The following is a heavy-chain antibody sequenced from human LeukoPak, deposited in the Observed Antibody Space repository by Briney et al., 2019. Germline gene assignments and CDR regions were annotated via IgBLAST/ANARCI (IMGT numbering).Heavy chain of an antibody. CDR3: ARGYKAYSSGWHTFDY. Sequence: ASVKVSCKASGYTFTSYGISWVRQAPGQGLEWMGWISAYNGNTNYAQKPQGRVTMTTDTSTSTAYMELRSLRSDDTAVYYCARGYKAYSSGWHTFDYWGQGTLVTVSS. J-gene: IGHJ4*02. CDR1: GYTFTSYG. CDR2: ISAYNGNT. D-gene: IGHD6-19*01. V-gene: IGHV1-18*01.